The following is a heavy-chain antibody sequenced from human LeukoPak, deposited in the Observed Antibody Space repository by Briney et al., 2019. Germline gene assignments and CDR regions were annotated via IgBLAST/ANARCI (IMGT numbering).Heavy chain of an antibody. CDR1: GGTFSSYA. V-gene: IGHV1-69*13. D-gene: IGHD2-2*01. J-gene: IGHJ5*02. CDR2: IIPIFGTA. CDR3: ARSGRVMPRWFDP. Sequence: ASVKVSCEASGGTFSSYAISWVRQAPGQGLEWMGGIIPIFGTANYAQKFQGRVTITADESTSTAYMELSSLRSEDTAVYYCARSGRVMPRWFDPWGQGTLVTVSS.